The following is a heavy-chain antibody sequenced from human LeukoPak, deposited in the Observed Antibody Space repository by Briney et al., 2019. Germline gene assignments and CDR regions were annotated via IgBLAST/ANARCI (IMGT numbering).Heavy chain of an antibody. CDR3: ARQGCSGGSCYSPTDY. CDR1: GYSFTSYW. CDR2: IYPGGSDT. Sequence: GESLKISCKGSGYSFTSYWIGWVRQMPGKGLEWMGIIYPGGSDTRYSPSFQGRVTISADKSISTAYLQWSSLKASDTAMYYCARQGCSGGSCYSPTDYWGQGTLVTVSS. J-gene: IGHJ4*02. V-gene: IGHV5-51*01. D-gene: IGHD2-15*01.